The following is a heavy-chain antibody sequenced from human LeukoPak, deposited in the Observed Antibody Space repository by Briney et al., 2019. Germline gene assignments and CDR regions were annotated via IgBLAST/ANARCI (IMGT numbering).Heavy chain of an antibody. CDR2: IYYSGTT. CDR3: ARGPRKGARYYYMDV. CDR1: GGSFSSSDYY. V-gene: IGHV4-39*07. D-gene: IGHD1-14*01. J-gene: IGHJ6*03. Sequence: SETLSLTCTVSGGSFSSSDYYWGWIRQPPGKGLEWIGSIYYSGTTYYNPSLKSRVTISVDTSKNQFSLKLSSVTAADTAVYYCARGPRKGARYYYMDVWGKGTTVTVSS.